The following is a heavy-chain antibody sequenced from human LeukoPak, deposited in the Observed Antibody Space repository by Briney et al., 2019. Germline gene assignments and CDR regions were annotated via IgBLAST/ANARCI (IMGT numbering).Heavy chain of an antibody. CDR2: TRNKANSNTT. J-gene: IGHJ5*02. CDR1: GFTFSDHY. CDR3: VRLIVGAYGGGWFDP. D-gene: IGHD1-26*01. V-gene: IGHV3-72*01. Sequence: GGSLRLSCAASGFTFSDHYMDWVRQAPGKGLEWVGRTRNKANSNTTEYAASVMGRFTITRDDTKNSLYLQMNSLKTEDAAVELCVRLIVGAYGGGWFDPWGQGTLVIVSS.